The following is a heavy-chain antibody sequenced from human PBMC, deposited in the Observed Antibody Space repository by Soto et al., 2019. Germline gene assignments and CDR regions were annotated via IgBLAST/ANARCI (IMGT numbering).Heavy chain of an antibody. V-gene: IGHV3-66*01. Sequence: WGSLRLSCAASGFTVSSNYMSWVRQAPGKGLEWVSVIYSGGSTYYADSVKGRFTISRDNSKNTLYLQMNSLRAEDTAVYYCAKEVAAAGPGYYYYYYGMDVWGQGTTVTVSS. D-gene: IGHD6-13*01. J-gene: IGHJ6*02. CDR2: IYSGGST. CDR1: GFTVSSNY. CDR3: AKEVAAAGPGYYYYYYGMDV.